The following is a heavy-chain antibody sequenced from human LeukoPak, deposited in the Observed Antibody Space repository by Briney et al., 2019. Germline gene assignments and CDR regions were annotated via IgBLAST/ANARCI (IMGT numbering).Heavy chain of an antibody. CDR3: ARGRSGYDSRYFDT. Sequence: GGSLRLSCAASGFTVNSNYMSWVRQAPGKGLEWVSTIYSGGSTYYADSVKGRFTVSRDNSRNTLYLQMNTLRAEDTAVYYCARGRSGYDSRYFDTWGQGTLVTVSS. D-gene: IGHD5-12*01. CDR2: IYSGGST. CDR1: GFTVNSNY. V-gene: IGHV3-53*01. J-gene: IGHJ5*02.